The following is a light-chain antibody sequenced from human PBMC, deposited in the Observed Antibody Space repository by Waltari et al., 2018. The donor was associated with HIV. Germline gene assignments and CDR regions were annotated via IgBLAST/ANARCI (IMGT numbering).Light chain of an antibody. J-gene: IGLJ1*01. CDR3: GADHGSGGNYVYV. V-gene: IGLV9-49*01. Sequence: QPMLTQPPSASASLGASVTLTCTLSSDYSNYHMDWYPQRPGKGPRFVIRVGTGGIVGSKGDGIPDRFSVLGSGLNRYLTIKNIQEEDEGDYHCGADHGSGGNYVYVFGTGTKVTVL. CDR1: SDYSNYH. CDR2: VGTGGIVG.